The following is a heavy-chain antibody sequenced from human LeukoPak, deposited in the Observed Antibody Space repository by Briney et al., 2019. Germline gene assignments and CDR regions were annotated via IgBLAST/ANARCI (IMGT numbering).Heavy chain of an antibody. V-gene: IGHV4-59*01. Sequence: MPSETLSLTCAVYGGSFSGYYWSWIRQPPGKGLEWIGYIYYSGSTNYNPSLKSRVTISVDTSKNQFSLKLSSVTAADTAVYYCARVGGDVLLWFGELLRDNWFDPWGQGTLVTVSS. CDR2: IYYSGST. D-gene: IGHD3-10*01. J-gene: IGHJ5*02. CDR3: ARVGGDVLLWFGELLRDNWFDP. CDR1: GGSFSGYY.